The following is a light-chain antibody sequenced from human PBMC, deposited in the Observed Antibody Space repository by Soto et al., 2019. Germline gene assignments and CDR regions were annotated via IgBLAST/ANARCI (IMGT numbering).Light chain of an antibody. CDR1: SSDIGGYNY. Sequence: QCALTQPRSVSGSPGPSVAISCTGTSSDIGGYNYVSWYQQHPGKAPKVMIYDVDKRPSGVPDRFSGSKSCNTASLTISDLQADDEADYYCFSNAGRPDVFGTGTKLTVL. CDR2: DVD. V-gene: IGLV2-11*01. CDR3: FSNAGRPDV. J-gene: IGLJ1*01.